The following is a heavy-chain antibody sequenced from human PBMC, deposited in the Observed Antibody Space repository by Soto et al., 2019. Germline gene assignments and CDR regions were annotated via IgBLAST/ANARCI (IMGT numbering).Heavy chain of an antibody. CDR3: ARIDCTGNNCKPYYHYGMDV. CDR1: GFTFSTYA. CDR2: ISYAEDNKYAEDNK. V-gene: IGHV3-30-3*01. D-gene: IGHD2-8*02. Sequence: GGSLRLSCAASGFTFSTYAMHWVRQAPGKGLEWVAGISYAEDNKYAEDNKYYADSVKGRFTISRDNSKNTLYLQMNSLRDEDTAVYYCARIDCTGNNCKPYYHYGMDVWGQGTTVTVSS. J-gene: IGHJ6*02.